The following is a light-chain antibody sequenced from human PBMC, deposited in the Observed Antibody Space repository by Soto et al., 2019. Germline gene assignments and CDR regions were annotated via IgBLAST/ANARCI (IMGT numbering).Light chain of an antibody. CDR3: LPEYSYFWA. CDR2: AAS. J-gene: IGKJ1*01. V-gene: IGKV1-6*01. CDR1: QGIRSA. Sequence: AIQVTQSPSSLSASVGDRVTITCRTSQGIRSALGWYQQKPGKVPKLLIYAASTLQSGVPSRFSGRGSGRDFTLTIGSLQPEDFATYYFLPEYSYFWALGQGTKVEIK.